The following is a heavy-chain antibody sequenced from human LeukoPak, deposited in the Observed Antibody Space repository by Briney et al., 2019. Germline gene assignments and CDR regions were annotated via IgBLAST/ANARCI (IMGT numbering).Heavy chain of an antibody. Sequence: SVKVSCKASGGTFSSYTISWVRQAPGQGLEWMGRIIPILGIANYAQKFQGRVTITADKSTSTAYMELSSLRSEDTAVYYCARGSVFGVVIITQWGQGTLVTVSS. J-gene: IGHJ4*02. CDR1: GGTFSSYT. V-gene: IGHV1-69*02. D-gene: IGHD3-3*01. CDR3: ARGSVFGVVIITQ. CDR2: IIPILGIA.